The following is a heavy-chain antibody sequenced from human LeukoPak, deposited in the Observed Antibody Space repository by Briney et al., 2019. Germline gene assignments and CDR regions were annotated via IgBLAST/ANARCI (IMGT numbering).Heavy chain of an antibody. V-gene: IGHV3-74*01. D-gene: IGHD2-2*01. CDR2: INSDGSST. CDR3: ARGGSTSCYG. J-gene: IGHJ4*02. Sequence: GGSLRLSCAASGFTFSSYSMNWVRQAPGKGLVWVSSINSDGSSTSYADSVKGRFAISRDNAKNTLYLQMNSLRVEDTAVYYCARGGSTSCYGWGQGTLVIVSS. CDR1: GFTFSSYS.